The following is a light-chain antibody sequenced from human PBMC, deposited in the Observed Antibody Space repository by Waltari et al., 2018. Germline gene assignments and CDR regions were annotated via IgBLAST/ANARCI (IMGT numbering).Light chain of an antibody. CDR3: QQSFSTPLT. V-gene: IGKV1-39*01. CDR2: AAS. J-gene: IGKJ4*01. Sequence: DIQMTQSPSSLSASLGDSVTITCRASQSISSYLNWYQQKTGVAPKLLIYAASSLRNGVPSRFSGSGFGTDFSLSISSLQPEDFATYYCQQSFSTPLTFGGGTKVEIK. CDR1: QSISSY.